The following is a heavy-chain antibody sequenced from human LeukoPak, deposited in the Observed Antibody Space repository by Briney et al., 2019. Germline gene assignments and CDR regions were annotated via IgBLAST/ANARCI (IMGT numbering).Heavy chain of an antibody. D-gene: IGHD3-22*01. CDR1: GGSISSGGYY. CDR2: IYYSGST. V-gene: IGHV4-31*03. CDR3: ARARDSSGYSLDAFDI. J-gene: IGHJ3*02. Sequence: SQTLSLTCTVSGGSISSGGYYWSWIRQHPGKGLEWIEYIYYSGSTYYNPSLKSRVTISVDTSKNQFSLKLSSVTAADTAVYYCARARDSSGYSLDAFDIWGQGTMVTVSS.